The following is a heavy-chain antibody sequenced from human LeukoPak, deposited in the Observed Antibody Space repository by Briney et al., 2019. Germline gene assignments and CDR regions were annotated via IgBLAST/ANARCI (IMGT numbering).Heavy chain of an antibody. CDR2: ISSSSSYI. CDR1: GFTFSSYS. CDR3: ARASQDSSGWYFGY. D-gene: IGHD6-19*01. Sequence: GGSLRLSCAASGFTFSSYSMNWVRQAPGKGLEGVSSISSSSSYIYYADSVKGRFTISRDNAKNSLYLQMNSLRAEDTAVYYCARASQDSSGWYFGYWGQGTLVTVSS. V-gene: IGHV3-21*01. J-gene: IGHJ4*02.